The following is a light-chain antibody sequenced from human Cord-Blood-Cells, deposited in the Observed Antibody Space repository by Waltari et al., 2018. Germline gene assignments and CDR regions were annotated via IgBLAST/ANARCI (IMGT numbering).Light chain of an antibody. J-gene: IGKJ5*01. Sequence: RVLTQSPATLSVSPGERATLSCRASQSVCSNLAWYQQKPGKAPRLLRYGASTRAPGIPARFSGSGSGTEFTLTISSLQSEDFAVYYCQQYNNWPPITFGQGTRLEIK. V-gene: IGKV3-15*01. CDR2: GAS. CDR3: QQYNNWPPIT. CDR1: QSVCSN.